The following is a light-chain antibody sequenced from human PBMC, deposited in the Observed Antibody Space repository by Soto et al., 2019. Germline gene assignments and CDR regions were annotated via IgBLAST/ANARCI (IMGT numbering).Light chain of an antibody. V-gene: IGLV1-47*02. CDR1: GSNIGSNY. CDR3: AAWDDSLSAGV. Sequence: QSALTQPPSASGTPGQRVTISCSGSGSNIGSNYVYWYQQLPGTAPKLLIYSNNQRPSGVPDRFSGSKSGTSASLAISGLRSEDEADYYCAAWDDSLSAGVFGNGTKVTVL. J-gene: IGLJ1*01. CDR2: SNN.